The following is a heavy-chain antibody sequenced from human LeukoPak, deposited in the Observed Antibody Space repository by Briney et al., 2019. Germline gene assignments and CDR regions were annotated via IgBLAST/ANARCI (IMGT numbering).Heavy chain of an antibody. CDR1: GYTFTSYY. J-gene: IGHJ4*02. Sequence: SVKVSCKASGYTFTSYYMHWVRQAPGQGLEWMGGIIPIFGTANYAQKFQGRVTITADESTSTAYMELSSLRSEDTAVYYCARASTFGFDYWGQGTLVTVSS. CDR2: IIPIFGTA. D-gene: IGHD2/OR15-2a*01. V-gene: IGHV1-69*13. CDR3: ARASTFGFDY.